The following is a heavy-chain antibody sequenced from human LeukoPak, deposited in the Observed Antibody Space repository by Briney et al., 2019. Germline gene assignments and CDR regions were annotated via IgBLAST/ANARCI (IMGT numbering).Heavy chain of an antibody. CDR1: GFTFSSYG. J-gene: IGHJ4*02. D-gene: IGHD3-22*01. CDR3: ARDEAGSGYYSDY. V-gene: IGHV3-48*02. Sequence: GGSLRLSCAASGFTFSSYGMHWVRQAPGKGLEWVSYISGSSFTIYYADSVKGRFTISRDNAKNSLYLQMNSLRDEDTAVYYCARDEAGSGYYSDYWGQGTLVTVSS. CDR2: ISGSSFTI.